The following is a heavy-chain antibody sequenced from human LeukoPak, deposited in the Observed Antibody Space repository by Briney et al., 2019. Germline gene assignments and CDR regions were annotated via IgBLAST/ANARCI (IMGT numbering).Heavy chain of an antibody. V-gene: IGHV3-20*04. CDR2: INWNGGST. Sequence: PGGSLRLSCAASGFTFDDYGMSWVRQAPGKGLEWGSGINWNGGSTGYADSVKGRFTISRDNAKNSLYLQMNSLGAEDTALYYCARDSSSSYYYYYYYMDVWGKGTTVTVSS. J-gene: IGHJ6*03. D-gene: IGHD6-6*01. CDR1: GFTFDDYG. CDR3: ARDSSSSYYYYYYYMDV.